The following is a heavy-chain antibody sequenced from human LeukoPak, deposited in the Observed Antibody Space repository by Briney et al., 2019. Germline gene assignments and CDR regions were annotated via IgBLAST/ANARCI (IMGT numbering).Heavy chain of an antibody. CDR3: ARYRSSGLDA. D-gene: IGHD2-2*01. V-gene: IGHV4-30-2*01. J-gene: IGHJ6*02. CDR2: IYHSGTT. CDR1: GGSISSGGYS. Sequence: SQTLSLTCAVSGGSISSGGYSWSWIRRPPGKGLEWIVYIYHSGTTYSNPSLKSRVTISVDRSTNQFSLKLSSVTAADTAVYYCARYRSSGLDAWGQGTTVTVSS.